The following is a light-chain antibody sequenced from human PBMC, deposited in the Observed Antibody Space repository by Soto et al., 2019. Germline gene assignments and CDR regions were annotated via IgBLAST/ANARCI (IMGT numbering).Light chain of an antibody. CDR3: QQYGSSSLT. CDR2: GXS. J-gene: IGKJ4*01. Sequence: IVVTQSAGTLFLSPGERATLCXRASHSVSMSYLAWYQQKPGXAPRLXXYGXSSRATGIPDRLSGSGSGTDFTLTISRLEPEYFAVYYCQQYGSSSLTFGQGTKVDIK. V-gene: IGKV3-20*01. CDR1: HSVSMSY.